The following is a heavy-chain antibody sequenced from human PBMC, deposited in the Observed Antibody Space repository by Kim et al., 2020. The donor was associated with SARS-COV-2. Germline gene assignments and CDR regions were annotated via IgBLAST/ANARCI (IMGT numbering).Heavy chain of an antibody. Sequence: SETLSLTCTVSGGSISSSSYYWGWIRQPPGKGLEWIGSIYYSGSTYYNPSLKSRVTISVDTSKNQFSLKLSSVTAADTAVYYCARRGIAAAGTRMYYFD. CDR3: ARRGIAAAGTRMYYFD. J-gene: IGHJ4*01. V-gene: IGHV4-39*01. D-gene: IGHD6-13*01. CDR1: GGSISSSSYY. CDR2: IYYSGST.